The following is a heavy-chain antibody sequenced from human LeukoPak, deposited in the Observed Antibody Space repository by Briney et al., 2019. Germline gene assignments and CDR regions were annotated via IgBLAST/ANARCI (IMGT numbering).Heavy chain of an antibody. Sequence: GGSLRLSCAASGFTFGSYSMHWVRQAPGKGLEWVAVISYDGYEKNYGDPVKGRFTISRENFKSTLFLQMNSLRAEDTAVYYCARDKNAYHSFDSWGQGTLVIVSS. V-gene: IGHV3-30-3*01. CDR2: ISYDGYEK. J-gene: IGHJ4*02. D-gene: IGHD2-2*01. CDR3: ARDKNAYHSFDS. CDR1: GFTFGSYS.